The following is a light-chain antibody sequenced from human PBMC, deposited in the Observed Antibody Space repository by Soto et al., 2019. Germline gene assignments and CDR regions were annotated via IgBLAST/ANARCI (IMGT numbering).Light chain of an antibody. J-gene: IGKJ1*01. Sequence: DIVMTQSPDSLAVSLGERATINCKSSQSVLYSSNNQNYLAWYQRKPGQPPKLLIYWASTRESGVPDRFSGSGSGTDFTLTISSLQAEDVAVYYCQQYYSTPRTFGQGTKVEIK. CDR3: QQYYSTPRT. CDR1: QSVLYSSNNQNY. CDR2: WAS. V-gene: IGKV4-1*01.